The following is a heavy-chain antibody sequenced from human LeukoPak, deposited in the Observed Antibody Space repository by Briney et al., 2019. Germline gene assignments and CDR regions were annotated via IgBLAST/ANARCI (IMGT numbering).Heavy chain of an antibody. J-gene: IGHJ2*01. D-gene: IGHD2-15*01. CDR2: SSGNGGST. Sequence: GGSLRLSCSASGFTFSSYAMHWVRQAAGKGLEYVSTSSGNGGSTYYADSVKGRFTISRDSSKNTLYLQMSSLRPDDTAVYYCARQYTAIVVVVAATRGDWYFDLWGRGTLVTVSS. CDR1: GFTFSSYA. V-gene: IGHV3-64D*06. CDR3: ARQYTAIVVVVAATRGDWYFDL.